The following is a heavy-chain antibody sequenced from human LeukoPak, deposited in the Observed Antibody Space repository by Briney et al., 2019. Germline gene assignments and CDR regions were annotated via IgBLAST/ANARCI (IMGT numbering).Heavy chain of an antibody. Sequence: SDTLSLTCTLSCGSISRYCWSWIRHPPGKGLEWIAYIYYSRSTNFNTPLKTPVPIPVNTSKNQFSLKLISLNAADPPGYSCARLSRYSYGYFDYWGQGTLVTVSS. CDR2: IYYSRST. V-gene: IGHV4-59*07. J-gene: IGHJ4*02. CDR1: CGSISRYC. CDR3: ARLSRYSYGYFDY. D-gene: IGHD5-18*01.